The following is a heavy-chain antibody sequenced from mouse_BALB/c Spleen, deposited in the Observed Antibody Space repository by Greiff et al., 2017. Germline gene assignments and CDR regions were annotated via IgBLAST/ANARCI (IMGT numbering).Heavy chain of an antibody. CDR3: ARDDGYYNYAMDY. J-gene: IGHJ4*01. V-gene: IGHV5-17*02. CDR2: ISSGSSTI. CDR1: GFTFSSFG. Sequence: EVKLVESGGGLVQPGGSRKLSCAASGFTFSSFGMHWVRQAPEKGLEWVAYISSGSSTIYYADTVKGRFTISRDNPKNTLFLQMTSLRSEDTAMYYCARDDGYYNYAMDYWGQGTSVTVSS. D-gene: IGHD2-3*01.